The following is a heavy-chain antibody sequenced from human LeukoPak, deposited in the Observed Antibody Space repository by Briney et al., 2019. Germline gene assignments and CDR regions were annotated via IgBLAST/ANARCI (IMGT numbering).Heavy chain of an antibody. CDR2: IYYSGST. Sequence: PSETLSLTCTVSGGSISSSSYYWGWIRQPPGKGLEWIGSIYYSGSTYYNPSPKSRATISVDTSKNQFSLKLSSVTAADTAVYYCARQLVRNPHLDYWGQGTLVTVSS. D-gene: IGHD4-23*01. J-gene: IGHJ4*02. CDR3: ARQLVRNPHLDY. V-gene: IGHV4-39*01. CDR1: GGSISSSSYY.